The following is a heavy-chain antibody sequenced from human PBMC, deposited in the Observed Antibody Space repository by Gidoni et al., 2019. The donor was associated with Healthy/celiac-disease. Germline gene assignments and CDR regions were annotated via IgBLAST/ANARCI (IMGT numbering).Heavy chain of an antibody. V-gene: IGHV4-34*01. Sequence: QVQLQQWGAGLLKPSETLSLTCAVYGGSFSGYYWSWIRQPPGKGLEWIGEINHSGSTNYNPSLKSRVNISVDTSKNQFSLKLSSVTAADTAVYYCARGPDIVVVVAATASAFDIWGQGTMVTVSS. CDR1: GGSFSGYY. CDR2: INHSGST. J-gene: IGHJ3*02. D-gene: IGHD2-15*01. CDR3: ARGPDIVVVVAATASAFDI.